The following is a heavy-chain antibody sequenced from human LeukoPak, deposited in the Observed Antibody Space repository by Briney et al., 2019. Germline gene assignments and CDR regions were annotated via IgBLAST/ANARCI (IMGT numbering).Heavy chain of an antibody. CDR3: ARVYDYVWGSYRFDAFDI. D-gene: IGHD3-16*02. CDR1: GYSISSGYY. J-gene: IGHJ3*02. V-gene: IGHV4-38-2*02. CDR2: IYHSGST. Sequence: KTSETLSLTCTVSGYSISSGYYWGWIRQPPGKGLEWIGSIYHSGSTYYNPSLKSRVTISVDTSKNQFSLKLSSVTAADTAVYYCARVYDYVWGSYRFDAFDIWGQGTMVTVSS.